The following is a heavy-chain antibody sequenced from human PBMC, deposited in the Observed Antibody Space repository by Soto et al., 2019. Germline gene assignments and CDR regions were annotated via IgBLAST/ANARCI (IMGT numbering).Heavy chain of an antibody. J-gene: IGHJ4*02. CDR3: TRAQYYYDSSGYYYFEY. Sequence: PGGSLRLSCTASGFTFGDYAMSWFRQAPGKGLEWVGFIRSEAYGGTTEDAASVKGRFTISRDDSKSIAYLQMNSLKTEDTAVYYCTRAQYYYDSSGYYYFEYWGQGTLITVSS. D-gene: IGHD3-22*01. V-gene: IGHV3-49*03. CDR1: GFTFGDYA. CDR2: IRSEAYGGTT.